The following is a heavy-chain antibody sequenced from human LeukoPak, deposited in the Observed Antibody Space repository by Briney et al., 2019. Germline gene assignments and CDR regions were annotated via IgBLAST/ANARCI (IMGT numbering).Heavy chain of an antibody. V-gene: IGHV3-48*03. CDR3: ARHSDYDILTGPNDY. J-gene: IGHJ4*02. Sequence: GGSLRLSCAASGFTFSSYEMNWVRQAPGKGLEWVSYISSSGSTIYYADSVKGRFTISRDNAKNSLYLQMNSLTAEDTAVYYCARHSDYDILTGPNDYWGQGTLVTVSS. D-gene: IGHD3-9*01. CDR2: ISSSGSTI. CDR1: GFTFSSYE.